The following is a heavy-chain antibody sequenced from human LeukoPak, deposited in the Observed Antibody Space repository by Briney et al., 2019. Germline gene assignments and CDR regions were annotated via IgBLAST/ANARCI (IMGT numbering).Heavy chain of an antibody. CDR1: GYSFTSYW. J-gene: IGHJ4*02. D-gene: IGHD5-24*01. V-gene: IGHV5-51*01. CDR3: ARRGGPDGYNVRFDY. CDR2: IYPGDSDT. Sequence: GESLKISCKGSGYSFTSYWIGWVRQMPGKGLEWMGIIYPGDSDTRYSPSFQGQVTISADKSISTAYLQWSSLKASDTAMYYCARRGGPDGYNVRFDYWGQGTLVTVSS.